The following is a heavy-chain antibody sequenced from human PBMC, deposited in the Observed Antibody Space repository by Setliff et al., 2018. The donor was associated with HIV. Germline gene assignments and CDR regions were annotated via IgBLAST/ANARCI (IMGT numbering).Heavy chain of an antibody. CDR1: GCALTTYD. CDR3: ATSDYGGDSGHFQH. V-gene: IGHV5-51*01. CDR2: IYPADSDT. J-gene: IGHJ1*01. D-gene: IGHD4-17*01. Sequence: KVSCKASGCALTTYDINWVRQATGQGLEWMGIIYPADSDTRYNPSFQGHVTISADKSISAAYLQWSSLKASDTAIYYCATSDYGGDSGHFQHWGQGTLVTVSS.